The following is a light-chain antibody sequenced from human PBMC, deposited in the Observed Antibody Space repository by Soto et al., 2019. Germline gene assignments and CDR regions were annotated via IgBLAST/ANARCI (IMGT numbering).Light chain of an antibody. Sequence: DIQLTQSPSFLSASVGDRVTITCRASQAISTYLAWYQQKPGKAPKLLIYAASTLQSGVPSRFSGSGSGTQFTHTISILQPEDFATYYCQHLNGYPRTFGQGTKVEIK. CDR1: QAISTY. V-gene: IGKV1-9*01. CDR2: AAS. CDR3: QHLNGYPRT. J-gene: IGKJ1*01.